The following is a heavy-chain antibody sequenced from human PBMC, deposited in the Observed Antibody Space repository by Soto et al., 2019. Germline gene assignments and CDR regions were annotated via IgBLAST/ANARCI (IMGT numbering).Heavy chain of an antibody. CDR3: VRVGSTDHDRAGLD. CDR1: GYTVRNFG. CDR2: ISGSNGRT. J-gene: IGHJ4*02. V-gene: IGHV1-18*01. Sequence: QVQLVQSGPEVRKPGSSVKVACKTSGYTVRNFGVSWVRHAPGQRLEWLGWISGSNGRTYYVEKFRGRLTLTTDTSPHTAYMELRTLRSDDTALFYCVRVGSTDHDRAGLDWGQANLVTVS. D-gene: IGHD2-21*02.